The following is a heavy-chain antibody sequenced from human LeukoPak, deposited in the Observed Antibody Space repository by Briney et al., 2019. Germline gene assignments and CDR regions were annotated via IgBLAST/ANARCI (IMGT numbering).Heavy chain of an antibody. CDR1: GFTFSSYS. D-gene: IGHD2-8*02. V-gene: IGHV3-30*04. J-gene: IGHJ3*02. CDR2: ISYDGSNK. CDR3: ARAWWGDAFDI. Sequence: PGGSLRLSWVASGFTFSSYSLHWVRQAPGKGLEWVAVISYDGSNKYYADSVKGRFTISRDNSKNTLYLQMNSLRPEDTAVYYCARAWWGDAFDIWGQGTTVTVSS.